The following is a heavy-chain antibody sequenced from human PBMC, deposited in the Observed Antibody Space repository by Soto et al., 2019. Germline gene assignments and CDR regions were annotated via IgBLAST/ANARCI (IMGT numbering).Heavy chain of an antibody. D-gene: IGHD6-19*01. Sequence: ASVTVSCKASGYTISNYDMHWVRQAPGQRLEWMGGISAGTGNRNYSQKFQGRVTITRDASTSTAYMELSSLRSEDTAVYYCARLKTEKYSSGWYYYGMDVWGQGTTVTVSS. CDR2: ISAGTGNR. J-gene: IGHJ6*02. V-gene: IGHV1-3*01. CDR3: ARLKTEKYSSGWYYYGMDV. CDR1: GYTISNYD.